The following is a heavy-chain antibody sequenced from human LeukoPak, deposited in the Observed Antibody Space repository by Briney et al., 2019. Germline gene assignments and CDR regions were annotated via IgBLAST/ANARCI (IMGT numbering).Heavy chain of an antibody. CDR2: ISSSSSYI. Sequence: GGSLRLSCAASGFTFSSYSMNWVRQAPGKGLEWASSISSSSSYIYYADSVKGRFTISRDNAKNSLYLQMNSLRAEDTAVYYCARDLTVTTSYFDYWGQGTLVTVSS. J-gene: IGHJ4*02. CDR3: ARDLTVTTSYFDY. D-gene: IGHD4-17*01. CDR1: GFTFSSYS. V-gene: IGHV3-21*01.